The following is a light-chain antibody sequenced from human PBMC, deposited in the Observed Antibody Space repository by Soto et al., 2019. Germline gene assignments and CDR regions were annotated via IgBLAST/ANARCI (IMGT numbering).Light chain of an antibody. Sequence: DIQMTQSPSSVSASVGDRVTITCRASQDISSWLAWYQQKPGKAPKLLIYAASSLHSGVPARFSGSXSXTDFXLXXXXXXXXXXXXXXCQQANSFPLTFGGGTKVEI. V-gene: IGKV1-12*01. CDR3: QQANSFPLT. J-gene: IGKJ4*01. CDR1: QDISSW. CDR2: AAS.